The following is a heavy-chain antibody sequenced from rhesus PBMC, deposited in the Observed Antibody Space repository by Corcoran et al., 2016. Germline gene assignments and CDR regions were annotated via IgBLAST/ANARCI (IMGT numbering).Heavy chain of an antibody. V-gene: IGHV4-160*01. Sequence: QVQLQESGPGLVKPSETLSLTCAVSGGSISSNYWSWIRQPPGKGLEWIGRIYGSVGSTDSNPPLKSRVTISPDTSKNQFSLKLSSVTAADTAVYYCARDQSPYLAFDFWGQGLRVTVSS. CDR1: GGSISSNY. CDR3: ARDQSPYLAFDF. D-gene: IGHD2-39*01. J-gene: IGHJ3*01. CDR2: IYGSVGST.